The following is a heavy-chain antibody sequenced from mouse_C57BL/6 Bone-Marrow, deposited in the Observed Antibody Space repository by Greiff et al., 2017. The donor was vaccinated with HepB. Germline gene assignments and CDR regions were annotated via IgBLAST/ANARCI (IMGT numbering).Heavy chain of an antibody. CDR3: ASPTTGVYWYFDV. D-gene: IGHD2-12*01. J-gene: IGHJ1*03. V-gene: IGHV1-50*01. CDR1: GYTFTSYW. CDR2: IDPSDSYT. Sequence: QVQLQQPGAELVKPGASVKLSCKASGYTFTSYWMQWVKQRPGQGLEWIGEIDPSDSYTNYNQKFKGKATLTVDTSSSTAYMQLSSLTSEDSAVYYCASPTTGVYWYFDVWGTGTTVTVSS.